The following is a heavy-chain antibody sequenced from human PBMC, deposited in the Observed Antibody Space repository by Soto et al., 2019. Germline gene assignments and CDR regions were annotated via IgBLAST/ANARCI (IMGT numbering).Heavy chain of an antibody. CDR1: GGSTYSYF. Sequence: PSETLSLTCSVSGGSTYSYFWSWIRQPPGKGLEWIGYIYYSGTTNYSPSLESRVTISADKSISSAYLQWSSLRASDTAMYYCARGGVSTRTFDYWGQGTPVTVSS. D-gene: IGHD3-3*01. V-gene: IGHV4-59*12. J-gene: IGHJ4*02. CDR2: IYYSGTT. CDR3: ARGGVSTRTFDY.